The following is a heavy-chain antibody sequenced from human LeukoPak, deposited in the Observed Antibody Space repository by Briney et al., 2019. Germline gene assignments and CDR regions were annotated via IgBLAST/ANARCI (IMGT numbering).Heavy chain of an antibody. V-gene: IGHV1-2*02. D-gene: IGHD3-22*01. J-gene: IGHJ4*02. CDR3: AREPAYDSSGYPTGY. CDR2: INPNSGGT. CDR1: GYTFTGYY. Sequence: ASVKVSCKASGYTFTGYYMHWVRQAPGQGLEWMGWINPNSGGTNYAQKFQGRVTMTRDTSISTAYMELSRLRSDDTAVYYCAREPAYDSSGYPTGYWGQGTLVTVSS.